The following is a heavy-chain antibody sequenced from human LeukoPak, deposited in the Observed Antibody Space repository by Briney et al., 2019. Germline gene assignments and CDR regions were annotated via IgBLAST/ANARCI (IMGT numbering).Heavy chain of an antibody. V-gene: IGHV1-2*02. D-gene: IGHD2-2*01. J-gene: IGHJ5*02. CDR3: AREDIVVVPAAMGGWWFDP. CDR1: GYTFTGYY. CDR2: INPYSGGT. Sequence: ASVKVSCKASGYTFTGYYMHWVRQAPGQGLEWMGWINPYSGGTNYAQKFQGRVTMTRDTSISTAYMELSRLRSDDTAVYYCAREDIVVVPAAMGGWWFDPWGQGTLVTVS.